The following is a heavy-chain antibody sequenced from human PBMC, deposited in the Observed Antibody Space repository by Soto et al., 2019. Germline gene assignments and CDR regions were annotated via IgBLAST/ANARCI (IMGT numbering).Heavy chain of an antibody. CDR1: GFTFSSYA. CDR3: ASRSSGWYFDY. Sequence: EVQLLESGGGLVQPGGSLRLSCAASGFTFSSYAMNWVRQAPGKGLEWVSVISGSGSSTYYADSVKGRFTISRDNSKNTLYLQMNSLRAVDTAVYYCASRSSGWYFDYWGQGTLVTVSS. CDR2: ISGSGSST. V-gene: IGHV3-23*01. J-gene: IGHJ4*02. D-gene: IGHD6-19*01.